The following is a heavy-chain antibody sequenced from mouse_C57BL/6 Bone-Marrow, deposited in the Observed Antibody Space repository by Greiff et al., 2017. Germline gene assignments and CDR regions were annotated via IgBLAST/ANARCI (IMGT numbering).Heavy chain of an antibody. J-gene: IGHJ1*03. CDR2: ISGGGGNT. CDR1: GFTFSSYT. V-gene: IGHV5-9*04. CDR3: AREDYTEPDKNYFDV. D-gene: IGHD2-4*01. Sequence: EVQLVESGGGLVKPGGSLKLSCAASGFTFSSYTMSWVRQTPEKRLQWVAAISGGGGNTYYPDNVKGRFTISRDNDKNILYLQMSSLKSEDTAMYYCAREDYTEPDKNYFDVWGKGTTVTVSS.